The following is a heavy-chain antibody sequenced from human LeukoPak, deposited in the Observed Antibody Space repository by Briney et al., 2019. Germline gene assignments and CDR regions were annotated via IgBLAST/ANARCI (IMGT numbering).Heavy chain of an antibody. V-gene: IGHV4-34*01. CDR1: GGSFSGYY. D-gene: IGHD4-17*01. CDR3: ARGNPSTAYYGMDV. CDR2: INHSGST. Sequence: SETLSLTCAVYGGSFSGYYWSWIRQPPGKGLEWIGEINHSGSTNYNPSLKSRVTISVDTSKNQFSLKLSSVTAADTAVYYCARGNPSTAYYGMDVWGQGTTVTVSS. J-gene: IGHJ6*02.